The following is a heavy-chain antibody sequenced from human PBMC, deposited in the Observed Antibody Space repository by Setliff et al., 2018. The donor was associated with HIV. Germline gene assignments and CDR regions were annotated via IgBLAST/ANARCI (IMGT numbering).Heavy chain of an antibody. CDR1: GGSRLSDIFY. J-gene: IGHJ4*02. CDR2: IYPGST. V-gene: IGHV4-39*01. D-gene: IGHD5-12*01. Sequence: PSVTLSLTCRVSGGSRLSDIFYWGWIRQPPGKGLEWIGSIYPGSTKCNPSLRSRLTISLDSPTNQFSVTLSAVTAADTAMYYCARYTVGSMVDYWGRGTLVTVSS. CDR3: ARYTVGSMVDY.